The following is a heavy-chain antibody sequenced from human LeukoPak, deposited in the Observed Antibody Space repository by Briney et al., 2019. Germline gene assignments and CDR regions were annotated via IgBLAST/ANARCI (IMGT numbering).Heavy chain of an antibody. CDR2: INTEGSST. CDR1: GFTFSSYW. J-gene: IGHJ4*02. Sequence: PGGSLRLSCAASGFTFSSYWMHWVRQGPGKGLVWVSRINTEGSSTSYADSVKGRFTISRDNAKNTVYLQMNSLTVDDTAVYYCARSNRYFDWLLHGSGSYYRPPGFDYWGQGTLVTVSS. V-gene: IGHV3-74*01. D-gene: IGHD3-10*01. CDR3: ARSNRYFDWLLHGSGSYYRPPGFDY.